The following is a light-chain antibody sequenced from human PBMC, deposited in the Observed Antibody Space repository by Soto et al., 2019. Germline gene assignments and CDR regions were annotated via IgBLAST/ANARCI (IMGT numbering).Light chain of an antibody. V-gene: IGLV2-14*01. CDR3: SSYSSSSPLGHVI. Sequence: QSVLTQPASVSGSPGQSITISCTGTSSDVGGYNYVSWHQQHPGKAPKLMIYEVSNRPPGISNRFSGSKSGNTASLTISGLQAEDEADYYCSSYSSSSPLGHVIFGGGTKVTVL. CDR1: SSDVGGYNY. J-gene: IGLJ2*01. CDR2: EVS.